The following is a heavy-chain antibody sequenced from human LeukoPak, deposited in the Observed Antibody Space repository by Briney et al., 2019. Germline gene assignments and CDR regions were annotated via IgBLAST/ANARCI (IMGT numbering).Heavy chain of an antibody. J-gene: IGHJ4*02. CDR3: AKALEVTAISPFDY. D-gene: IGHD2-21*02. Sequence: GGSLRLSCAASGFTFSSYGMSWVRQAPGKGLGWVSAISGSGGSTYYADSVKGRFTISRDNSKNTLYLQMNSLRAEDTAVYYCAKALEVTAISPFDYWGQGTLVTVSS. CDR1: GFTFSSYG. V-gene: IGHV3-23*01. CDR2: ISGSGGST.